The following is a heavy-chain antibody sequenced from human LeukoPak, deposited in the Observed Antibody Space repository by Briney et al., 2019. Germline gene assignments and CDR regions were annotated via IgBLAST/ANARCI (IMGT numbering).Heavy chain of an antibody. CDR1: GFTFSNYA. D-gene: IGHD5-12*01. CDR3: ARDVYSGYNSIYAFHI. CDR2: ISSDGVST. Sequence: GGSLRLSCAASGFTFSNYAMHWVRQAPGKGLEYVSAISSDGVSTYYANSVKGRFTISRDNSKNTLYLQMGSLRAEDTAVYYCARDVYSGYNSIYAFHIWGQGTMVTVSS. V-gene: IGHV3-64*01. J-gene: IGHJ3*02.